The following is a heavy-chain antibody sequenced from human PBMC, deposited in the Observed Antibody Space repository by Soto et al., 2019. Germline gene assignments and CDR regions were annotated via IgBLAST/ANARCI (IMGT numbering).Heavy chain of an antibody. CDR2: VKDGGST. J-gene: IGHJ4*02. V-gene: IGHV4-34*01. Sequence: QVQLQQWGAGLLKPSETLSLTCTVNGGSLTGYYWSWIRQPPGKGLEWIGEVKDGGSTNYSPSLRCRVSISADTSKNHGSLRLNSVTAADTAVYFCARGQEGIVATHWDQGALVTVSS. CDR3: ARGQEGIVATH. CDR1: GGSLTGYY. D-gene: IGHD5-12*01.